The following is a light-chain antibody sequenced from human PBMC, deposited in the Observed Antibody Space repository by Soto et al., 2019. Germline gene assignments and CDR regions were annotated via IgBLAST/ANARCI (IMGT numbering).Light chain of an antibody. CDR1: QSIEMH. CDR2: AAS. V-gene: IGKV1-39*01. CDR3: QQRYSVPIT. J-gene: IGKJ5*01. Sequence: DIPITQPPSSLSASVGARVTITCRASQSIEMHLNWYQQKPGKAPKFLIHAASSLQSGVPSRFSVSVSGTDLTIIINSLQPEDVETYYGQQRYSVPITFGQGTRLEI.